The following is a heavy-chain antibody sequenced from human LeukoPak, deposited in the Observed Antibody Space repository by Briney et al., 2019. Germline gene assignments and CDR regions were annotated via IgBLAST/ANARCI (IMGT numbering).Heavy chain of an antibody. J-gene: IGHJ4*02. Sequence: ASVTVSCKASGYTFTRYAINWVRQAPGQGLEWMGWINTNTGKPTYAQGLTGRFVFSLDTSVNTAYLQISSLKAEDTAVYYCAREFDEWLKVDYWGQGALITVSS. CDR3: AREFDEWLKVDY. CDR2: INTNTGKP. V-gene: IGHV7-4-1*02. CDR1: GYTFTRYA. D-gene: IGHD3-3*01.